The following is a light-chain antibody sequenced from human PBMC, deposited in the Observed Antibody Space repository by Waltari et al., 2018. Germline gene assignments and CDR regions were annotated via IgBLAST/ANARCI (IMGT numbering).Light chain of an antibody. CDR2: GAS. J-gene: IGKJ2*01. CDR1: QSLGKNY. V-gene: IGKV3-20*01. CDR3: QQYASSVLYT. Sequence: IVLTQSPGTLSLSPGDRASLSCKASQSLGKNYLAWYQHKPGQAPRLLIYGASSRAAGIPDRFSGSGSGTDFTLTISRLEPEDFAVHYCQQYASSVLYTFGQGTKLEIK.